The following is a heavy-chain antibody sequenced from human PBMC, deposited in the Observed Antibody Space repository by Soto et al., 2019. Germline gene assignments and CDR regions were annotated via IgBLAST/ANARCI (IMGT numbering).Heavy chain of an antibody. Sequence: QVQLQESGPGLVKPSQTLSLTCTVSGGSISSGGYYWSWIRQHPGKGLEWIGYIYYSGSTYYNPSLKIRVTISVDTSKNQFSLKLSSVPAADTAVYYCAMGLDTMVRGVTPPNLFYWGQGTLVTVSS. V-gene: IGHV4-31*03. D-gene: IGHD3-10*01. CDR2: IYYSGST. CDR1: GGSISSGGYY. J-gene: IGHJ4*02. CDR3: AMGLDTMVRGVTPPNLFY.